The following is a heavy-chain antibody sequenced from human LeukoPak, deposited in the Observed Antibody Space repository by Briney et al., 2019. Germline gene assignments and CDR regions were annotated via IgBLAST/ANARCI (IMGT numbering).Heavy chain of an antibody. Sequence: PSETLSLTCAVYGGSFSGYYWSWIRQPPGKGLEWIGEINHSGSTNYNPSLKSRVTISVDTSKNQFSLKLSSVTAADTAVYYCARWYYYDSVDAFDIWGQGTMVTVSS. D-gene: IGHD3-22*01. CDR1: GGSFSGYY. V-gene: IGHV4-34*01. CDR3: ARWYYYDSVDAFDI. J-gene: IGHJ3*02. CDR2: INHSGST.